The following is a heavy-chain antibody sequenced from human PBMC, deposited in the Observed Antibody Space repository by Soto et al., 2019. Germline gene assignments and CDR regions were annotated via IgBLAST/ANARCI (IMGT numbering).Heavy chain of an antibody. CDR1: GLTFSIYG. J-gene: IGHJ4*02. Sequence: QVQLVESGGGVVQPGRSLRLSCAASGLTFSIYGMHWVRQAPGKGLEWVAVISNDGSTKYCADSVKGRFTISRDNSMNTLYLQMNSLRAEDTAVYYCAKDREDTAMIFDYWGQGTLVTVSS. CDR2: ISNDGSTK. V-gene: IGHV3-30*18. CDR3: AKDREDTAMIFDY. D-gene: IGHD5-18*01.